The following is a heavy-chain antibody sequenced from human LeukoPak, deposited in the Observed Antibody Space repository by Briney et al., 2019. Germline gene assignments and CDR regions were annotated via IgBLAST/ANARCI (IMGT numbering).Heavy chain of an antibody. J-gene: IGHJ4*02. CDR3: AKERYCTGGVCYTELYFDY. Sequence: QPGGSLRLSCAASGFTFSSYAMSWVRQAPGKGLEWVSTISDSGGSTYYADSVKGRFTISRDNSKNTLYLQMNSLRAEDTAVYYCAKERYCTGGVCYTELYFDYWGQGTLVTVSS. CDR1: GFTFSSYA. D-gene: IGHD2-8*02. V-gene: IGHV3-23*01. CDR2: ISDSGGST.